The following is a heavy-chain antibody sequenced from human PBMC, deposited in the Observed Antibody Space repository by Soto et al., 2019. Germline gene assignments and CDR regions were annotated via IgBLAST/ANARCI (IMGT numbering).Heavy chain of an antibody. CDR2: ISGSGGST. J-gene: IGHJ5*02. D-gene: IGHD3-10*01. CDR1: GFTFSSYA. Sequence: GGSLRLSCAASGFTFSSYAMSWVRQAPGKGLEWVSAISGSGGSTYYADSVKGRFTISSDNSNNTLYLQMNSLRAEDTAVYYYAKDPNIGITMVRAPWGFDPWGQGTLVTVSS. V-gene: IGHV3-23*01. CDR3: AKDPNIGITMVRAPWGFDP.